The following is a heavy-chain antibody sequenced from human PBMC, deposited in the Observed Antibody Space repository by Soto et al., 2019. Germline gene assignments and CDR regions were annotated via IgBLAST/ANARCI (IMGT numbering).Heavy chain of an antibody. V-gene: IGHV1-69*13. CDR2: IIPIFGTA. D-gene: IGHD3-10*01. CDR1: GGNLSSYA. CDR3: ASSLTIADWNWFDP. Sequence: SVKVACKASGGNLSSYAISWVRHAPGQGLEWMGGIIPIFGTANYAQKFQGRVTITADESTSTAYMELSSLRSEDTAVYYCASSLTIADWNWFDPWGQGTLVTVSS. J-gene: IGHJ5*02.